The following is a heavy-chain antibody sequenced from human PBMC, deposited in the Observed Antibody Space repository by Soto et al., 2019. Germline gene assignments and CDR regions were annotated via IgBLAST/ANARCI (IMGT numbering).Heavy chain of an antibody. CDR2: INPATGAA. CDR1: GYPVTAYY. D-gene: IGHD3-3*01. CDR3: ARGGGVGVAGSAAFDM. V-gene: IGHV1-2*02. J-gene: IGHJ3*02. Sequence: QLHLVQSGAVVKKPGASVTVSCSASGYPVTAYYMHWVRQAPGRGLEWMGGINPATGAAKYTQTFQGRVTMTRDTSTSTVFMERSGLASEDKAVFFCARGGGVGVAGSAAFDMWGQGTLVTVSS.